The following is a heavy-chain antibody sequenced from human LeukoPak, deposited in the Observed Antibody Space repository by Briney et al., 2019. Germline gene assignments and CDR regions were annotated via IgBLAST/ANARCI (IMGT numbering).Heavy chain of an antibody. Sequence: KPSETLSLTCTVSGGSISSYYWSWIRRPPGKGQELIGYIYYSGSTNYNPSLKSRVTIAVDTSKNQFSLKLSSVTAADTAVYYCARVYYDSSGYYWRNFDYWGQGTLVTVSS. CDR2: IYYSGST. CDR1: GGSISSYY. CDR3: ARVYYDSSGYYWRNFDY. V-gene: IGHV4-59*01. J-gene: IGHJ4*02. D-gene: IGHD3-22*01.